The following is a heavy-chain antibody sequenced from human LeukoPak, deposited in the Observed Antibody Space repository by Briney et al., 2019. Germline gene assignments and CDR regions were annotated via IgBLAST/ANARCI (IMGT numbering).Heavy chain of an antibody. V-gene: IGHV1-18*01. CDR1: GYTFTSYD. CDR2: ISAYNGNT. CDR3: AREIAVAGTYYYYYYMDV. Sequence: ASVKVSCKASGYTFTSYDINWVRQATGQGLEWMGWISAYNGNTNYAQKLQGRVTMTTDTSTSTAYMELRSLRSDDTAVYYCAREIAVAGTYYYYYYMDVWGKGTTVAVSS. D-gene: IGHD6-19*01. J-gene: IGHJ6*03.